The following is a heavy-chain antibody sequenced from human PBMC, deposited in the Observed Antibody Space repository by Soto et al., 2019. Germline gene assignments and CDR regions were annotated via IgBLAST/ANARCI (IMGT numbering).Heavy chain of an antibody. CDR2: INPNSGGT. CDR1: GYTFTGYY. Sequence: ASVKVSCKASGYTFTGYYMHWVRQAPGQGLEWMGWINPNSGGTNYAQKFQGWVTMTRDTSISTAYMELSRLRSDDTAVYYCAREPIGGSYPGYYCGMDVWGQGPTVTVSS. J-gene: IGHJ6*02. D-gene: IGHD1-26*01. V-gene: IGHV1-2*04. CDR3: AREPIGGSYPGYYCGMDV.